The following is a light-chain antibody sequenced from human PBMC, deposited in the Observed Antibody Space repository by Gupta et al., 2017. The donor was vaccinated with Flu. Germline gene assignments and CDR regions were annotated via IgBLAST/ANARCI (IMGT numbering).Light chain of an antibody. CDR1: QNVVDN. CDR2: GAF. Sequence: IVMTLSPATLPVSLGERVTLSCMTSQNVVDNFDWYQHKPGQAPRLLIYGAFTRSPGVTDRFSGNWYGKYLPLTITSRQSEDFAVYYFQQNNYWPLYLFGRGTKLEIK. V-gene: IGKV3-15*01. CDR3: QQNNYWPLYL. J-gene: IGKJ2*01.